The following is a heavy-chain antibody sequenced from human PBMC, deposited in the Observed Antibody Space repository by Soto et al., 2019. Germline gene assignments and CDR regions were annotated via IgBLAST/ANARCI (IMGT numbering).Heavy chain of an antibody. CDR2: VSKSDYT. V-gene: IGHV3-21*01. Sequence: GGSLRLSCAVSGFYFNNFVINWVRQPPGKGLEWVSSVSKSDYTYYSDSVRGRFTISRDNAKNSVSLQMNSLRAEDTAVYYCAREDSIIIPAVSDFWGQGTLVTVSS. J-gene: IGHJ4*02. CDR1: GFYFNNFV. CDR3: AREDSIIIPAVSDF. D-gene: IGHD2-2*01.